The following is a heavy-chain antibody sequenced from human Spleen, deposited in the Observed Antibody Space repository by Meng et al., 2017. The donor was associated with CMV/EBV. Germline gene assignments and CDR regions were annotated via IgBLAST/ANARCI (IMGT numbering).Heavy chain of an antibody. D-gene: IGHD2-21*02. CDR1: AFSLSSTGGD. CDR3: ARRGVCGGDCYFDY. Sequence: AFSLSSTGGDVAWLRQPPGKAPEWLAVIYWDDEKRYSPSLRSRLTVTKDTSRNQVVLKMTNMNPLDSATYYCARRGVCGGDCYFDYWGRGILVTVSS. J-gene: IGHJ4*02. CDR2: IYWDDEK. V-gene: IGHV2-5*02.